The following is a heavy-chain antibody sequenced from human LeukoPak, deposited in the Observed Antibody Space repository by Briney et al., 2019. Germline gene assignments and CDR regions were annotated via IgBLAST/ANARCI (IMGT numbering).Heavy chain of an antibody. CDR2: VNPDNGGT. D-gene: IGHD3-16*01. J-gene: IGHJ5*02. V-gene: IGHV1-2*06. Sequence: ASVKVSCKTSGYTFTGYFIHWVRQAPGQGLEWMGRVNPDNGGTNYAQKSQGRVTMTRDMSITTFYLELSRLSSDDTAIYYCAGDLWATYYYANTAFDPWGQGTLVTVSS. CDR3: AGDLWATYYYANTAFDP. CDR1: GYTFTGYF.